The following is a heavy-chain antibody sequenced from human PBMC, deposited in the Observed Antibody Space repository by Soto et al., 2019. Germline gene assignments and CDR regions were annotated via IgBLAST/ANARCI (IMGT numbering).Heavy chain of an antibody. CDR3: ARGRSYYDFWSGPGGGWGGYMDV. D-gene: IGHD3-3*01. J-gene: IGHJ6*03. Sequence: PSETLSLTCAVYGGSFSGYYWSWIRQPPGKGLEWIGEINHSGSTNYNPSLKSRVTISVDTSKNQFSLKLSSVTAADTAVYYCARGRSYYDFWSGPGGGWGGYMDVWGKGTTVTVSS. V-gene: IGHV4-34*01. CDR2: INHSGST. CDR1: GGSFSGYY.